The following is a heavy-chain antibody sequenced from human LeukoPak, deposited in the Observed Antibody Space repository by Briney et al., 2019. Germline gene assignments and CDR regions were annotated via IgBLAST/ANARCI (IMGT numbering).Heavy chain of an antibody. Sequence: SETLSLTCSVSGGSIGSSSHYWGWIRQPPGKGLECIGSIYYSGTTYYNPSLKSRVTISVDTSKNQFSLRLSSVTAADTAVYYSARLYCSAGSCYLDYWGQGTLVTVSS. CDR2: IYYSGTT. D-gene: IGHD2-15*01. J-gene: IGHJ4*02. CDR1: GGSIGSSSHY. CDR3: ARLYCSAGSCYLDY. V-gene: IGHV4-39*01.